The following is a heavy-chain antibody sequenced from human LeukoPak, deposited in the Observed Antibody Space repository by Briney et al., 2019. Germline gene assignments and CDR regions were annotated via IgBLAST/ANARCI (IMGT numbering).Heavy chain of an antibody. J-gene: IGHJ4*02. CDR3: ARSGYGDFTRLLYYFDY. Sequence: ASVKVSCKASGYTFTSYDISWVRQAPGQGLEWMGWISAYNGNTNYAQKLQGRVTMTTDTSTSTAYMELRSLRSDDTAVYYCARSGYGDFTRLLYYFDYWGQGTLVTVSS. V-gene: IGHV1-18*01. CDR1: GYTFTSYD. CDR2: ISAYNGNT. D-gene: IGHD4-17*01.